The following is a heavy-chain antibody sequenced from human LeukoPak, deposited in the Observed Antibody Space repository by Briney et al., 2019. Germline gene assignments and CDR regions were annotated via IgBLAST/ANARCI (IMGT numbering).Heavy chain of an antibody. J-gene: IGHJ4*02. CDR2: IIPIFGTA. V-gene: IGHV1-69*01. Sequence: SVKVSCKASRGTFSSYAISWVRQAPGQGLEWMGGIIPIFGTANYAQKFQGRVTITADESTSTAYMELSSLRSEDTAVYYCARAEGFGGQVVPFSSDYWGQGTLVTVSS. CDR3: ARAEGFGGQVVPFSSDY. CDR1: RGTFSSYA. D-gene: IGHD3-3*01.